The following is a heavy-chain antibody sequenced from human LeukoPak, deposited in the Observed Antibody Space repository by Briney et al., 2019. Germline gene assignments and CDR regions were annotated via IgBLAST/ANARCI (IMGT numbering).Heavy chain of an antibody. Sequence: SVKVSCKASGYTFTSYDINWVRQAPGQGLEWMGGIIPMFGTTNYAQKFQGRVTITADKFTSTAYLELSSLRSEDTAVYYCGRDLGRSYYDSSGYSQPWGQGTLVTVSS. V-gene: IGHV1-69*06. CDR2: IIPMFGTT. D-gene: IGHD3-22*01. CDR1: GYTFTSYD. J-gene: IGHJ1*01. CDR3: GRDLGRSYYDSSGYSQP.